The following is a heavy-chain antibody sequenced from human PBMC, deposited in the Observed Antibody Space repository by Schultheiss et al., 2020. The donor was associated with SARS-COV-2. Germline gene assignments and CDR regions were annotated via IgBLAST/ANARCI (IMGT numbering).Heavy chain of an antibody. D-gene: IGHD1-26*01. CDR1: GGSISSGGYY. CDR2: IYYSGST. CDR3: ARAMAVGATQAFDY. V-gene: IGHV4-61*08. J-gene: IGHJ4*02. Sequence: SQTLSLTCTVSGGSISSGGYYWSWIRQHPGKGLEWIGYIYYSGSTNYNPSLKSRVTISVDTSKNQFSLKLSSVTAADTAVYYCARAMAVGATQAFDYWGQGTLVTVSS.